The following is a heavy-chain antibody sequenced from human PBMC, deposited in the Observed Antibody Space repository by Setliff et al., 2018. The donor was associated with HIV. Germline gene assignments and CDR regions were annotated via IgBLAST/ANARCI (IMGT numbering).Heavy chain of an antibody. V-gene: IGHV4-61*09. D-gene: IGHD6-19*01. Sequence: PSETLSLTCTVSGGSIGSGSHYWSWIRQPAGKGLEWIGHIYTTGSANYNPSFKSRVTLSLDISKNQISLTLKSLIAADTAVYYCTAGSWLREGIDDWGQGTLVTVSS. CDR3: TAGSWLREGIDD. CDR1: GGSIGSGSHY. CDR2: IYTTGSA. J-gene: IGHJ4*02.